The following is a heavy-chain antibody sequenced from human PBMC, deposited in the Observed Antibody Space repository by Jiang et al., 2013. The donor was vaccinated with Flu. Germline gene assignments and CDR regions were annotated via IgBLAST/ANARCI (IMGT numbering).Heavy chain of an antibody. CDR2: IDHSGTT. CDR1: SGSITDYI. D-gene: IGHD3-10*01. V-gene: IGHV4-59*01. J-gene: IGHJ4*02. CDR3: ARDNGRSVVRD. Sequence: GPGLVNPSETLSLTCSVSSGSITDYIWSWIRQPPRKGLEWLGYIDHSGTTNYNPSLKSRVTISVDTSKNQLSLRLRSVNAADTAVYYCARDNGRSVVRDWGQGTLVTVSS.